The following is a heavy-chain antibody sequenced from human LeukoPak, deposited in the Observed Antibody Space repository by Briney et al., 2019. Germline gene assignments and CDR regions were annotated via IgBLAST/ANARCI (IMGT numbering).Heavy chain of an antibody. CDR3: ARGEQLETFDY. J-gene: IGHJ4*02. Sequence: GGSLRLSCAASEFTFSSYEMNWVRQAPGKGLEWVSYISSSGSTIYYADSVKGRFTISRDNAKNSLYLQMNSLRAEDTAVYYCARGEQLETFDYWGQGTLVTVSS. CDR2: ISSSGSTI. V-gene: IGHV3-48*03. CDR1: EFTFSSYE. D-gene: IGHD6-13*01.